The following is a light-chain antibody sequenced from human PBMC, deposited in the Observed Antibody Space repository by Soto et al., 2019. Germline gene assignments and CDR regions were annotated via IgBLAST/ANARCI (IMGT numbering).Light chain of an antibody. J-gene: IGKJ1*01. Sequence: IQLTQSPSSLSASVGDRVTITCRASQGISSYLAWYQQKPGKAPNLLIYAASTLQSGVPSRFSGSGSGTAFTLTISSLQPEDFATYYCQQLNSYPRTFGQGTKVEIK. CDR3: QQLNSYPRT. CDR1: QGISSY. V-gene: IGKV1-9*01. CDR2: AAS.